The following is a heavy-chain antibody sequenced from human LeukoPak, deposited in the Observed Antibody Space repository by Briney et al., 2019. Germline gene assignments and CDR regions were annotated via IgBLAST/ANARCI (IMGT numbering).Heavy chain of an antibody. D-gene: IGHD3-22*01. Sequence: PSETLSLTCTVSGGSISSSSYYWGWIRQPPGKGLEWIGSIYYSGSTYYNPSLKSRVTISVDTSKNQFSLKLSSVTAADTAVYYCAVVVHYYHYMDVWGKGTTVTVSS. CDR3: AVVVHYYHYMDV. CDR2: IYYSGST. J-gene: IGHJ6*03. V-gene: IGHV4-39*07. CDR1: GGSISSSSYY.